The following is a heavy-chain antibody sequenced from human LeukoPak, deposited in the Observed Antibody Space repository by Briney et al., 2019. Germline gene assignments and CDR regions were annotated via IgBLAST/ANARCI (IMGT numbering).Heavy chain of an antibody. CDR3: ARVGQGITMVRGVIRYYYGMDV. CDR2: IYYSGST. V-gene: IGHV4-61*01. Sequence: SETLSLTCTVSGGSVSSGSYYWSWIRQPPGKGLEWIGYIYYSGSTNYNPSLKSRVTISVDTSKNQFSLKLSSVTAADTAVYCCARVGQGITMVRGVIRYYYGMDVWGKGTTVTVSS. D-gene: IGHD3-10*01. J-gene: IGHJ6*04. CDR1: GGSVSSGSYY.